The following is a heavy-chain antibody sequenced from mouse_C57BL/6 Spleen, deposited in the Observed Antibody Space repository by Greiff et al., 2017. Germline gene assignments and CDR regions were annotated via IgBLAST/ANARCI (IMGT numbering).Heavy chain of an antibody. CDR1: GYTFTSYW. V-gene: IGHV1-50*01. CDR3: ARSEYGYAFDY. D-gene: IGHD2-2*01. Sequence: VQLQQPGAELVKPGASVKLSCKASGYTFTSYWMQWVKQRPGQGLEWIGEIDPSASYTNYNQKFKSKATLTVDTSSSPSYLQLSSLTSEDSAVYYFARSEYGYAFDYWGQGTTLTVSS. J-gene: IGHJ2*01. CDR2: IDPSASYT.